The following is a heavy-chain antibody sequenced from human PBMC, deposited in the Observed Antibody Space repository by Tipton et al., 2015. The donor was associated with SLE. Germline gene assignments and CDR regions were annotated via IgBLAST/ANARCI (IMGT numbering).Heavy chain of an antibody. CDR2: INHSGST. CDR1: GGSFSGYY. J-gene: IGHJ4*02. Sequence: TLSLTCGVYGGSFSGYYWSWIRQPPGKGLEWIGEINHSGSTNYNPSLKSRVTISVDTSKNQFSLKLSSVTAADTAVYYCVYGDWLGLDYWGQGTLVTVSS. V-gene: IGHV4-34*01. D-gene: IGHD4-17*01. CDR3: VYGDWLGLDY.